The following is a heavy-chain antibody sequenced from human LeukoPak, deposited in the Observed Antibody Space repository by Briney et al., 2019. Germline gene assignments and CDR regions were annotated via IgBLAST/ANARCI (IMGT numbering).Heavy chain of an antibody. D-gene: IGHD5-24*01. CDR2: IYYSGST. V-gene: IGHV4-39*01. J-gene: IGHJ4*02. Sequence: SETLSLTCAVSGGSISSSSYYWGWIRQPPGKGLEWIGSIYYSGSTYYNPSLKSRVTISVDTSKNQFSLKLSSVTAADTAVYYCARHVRDGYNSIVPFDYWGQGTLVTVSS. CDR3: ARHVRDGYNSIVPFDY. CDR1: GGSISSSSYY.